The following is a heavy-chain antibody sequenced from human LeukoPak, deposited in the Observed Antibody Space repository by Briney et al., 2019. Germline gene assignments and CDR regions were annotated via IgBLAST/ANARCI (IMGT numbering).Heavy chain of an antibody. V-gene: IGHV4-39*07. CDR1: GGSISNSRYY. CDR2: ISYSGST. D-gene: IGHD7-27*01. J-gene: IGHJ4*02. CDR3: ARIDRHLGIRHFFDY. Sequence: PPETLSLTCTVSGGSISNSRYYWGWIRQPPGKGLEWIGSISYSGSTYSNPSFKSRVPMSLDTSKNQFSLRLYSVTSADTAMYYCARIDRHLGIRHFFDYWGQGTLVTVSS.